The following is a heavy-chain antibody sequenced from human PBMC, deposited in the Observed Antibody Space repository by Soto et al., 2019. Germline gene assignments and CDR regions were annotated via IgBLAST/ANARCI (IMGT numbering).Heavy chain of an antibody. Sequence: QVQLVQSGGEVKKPGASVKVSCKASGYTFINHGISWVRQAPGQGLEWMGWISGHNGKTNYAQKFQGRVTMTTDTSASTAFMELRSLRSDDTAVYYCARDSYPLAYFFDYLGQGTLVSVSS. CDR3: ARDSYPLAYFFDY. CDR1: GYTFINHG. J-gene: IGHJ4*02. CDR2: ISGHNGKT. V-gene: IGHV1-18*04.